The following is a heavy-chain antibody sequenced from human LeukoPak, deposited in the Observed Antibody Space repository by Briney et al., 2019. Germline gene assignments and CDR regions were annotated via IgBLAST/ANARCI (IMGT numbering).Heavy chain of an antibody. CDR2: TYYRSKWYN. V-gene: IGHV6-1*01. CDR1: GDSVSSNSAA. CDR3: ARETSITMVRGVIVVHWFDP. D-gene: IGHD3-10*01. Sequence: SQTLSLTCAISGDSVSSNSAAWNWIRQSPSRGLEWLGRTYYRSKWYNDYAVSVKSRITINPDTSKNQFSLQLNSVTPEDTAVYYCARETSITMVRGVIVVHWFDPGGQGTLVTVSS. J-gene: IGHJ5*02.